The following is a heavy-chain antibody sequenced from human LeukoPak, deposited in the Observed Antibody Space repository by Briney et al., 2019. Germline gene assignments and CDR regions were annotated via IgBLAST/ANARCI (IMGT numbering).Heavy chain of an antibody. D-gene: IGHD2-8*01. CDR3: ARHTRDCSNGVCWFDP. CDR2: IYPGDSDI. V-gene: IGHV5-51*01. J-gene: IGHJ5*02. CDR1: GYSFISYW. Sequence: GESLKISCKGSGYSFISYWIGWVRQTPGKGLGWMGIIYPGDSDIRYSPSFQGQVTISADKSISTAYLQWSSLKASDTAMYYCARHTRDCSNGVCWFDPWGQGTLVTVSS.